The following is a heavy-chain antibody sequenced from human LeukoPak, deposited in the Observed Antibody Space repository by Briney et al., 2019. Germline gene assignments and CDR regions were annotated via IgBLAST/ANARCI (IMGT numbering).Heavy chain of an antibody. V-gene: IGHV4-59*01. CDR2: IYSSGST. D-gene: IGHD2-2*01. CDR3: ARAYCSSTSCYPHFDY. Sequence: SETLSLTCTVSSGSISSYYWSWIRQPPGKGLEWIGYIYSSGSTNYNPSLKSRVTISVDTSKNQFSLKLSSVTAADTAVYYCARAYCSSTSCYPHFDYWGQGTLVTVSS. J-gene: IGHJ4*02. CDR1: SGSISSYY.